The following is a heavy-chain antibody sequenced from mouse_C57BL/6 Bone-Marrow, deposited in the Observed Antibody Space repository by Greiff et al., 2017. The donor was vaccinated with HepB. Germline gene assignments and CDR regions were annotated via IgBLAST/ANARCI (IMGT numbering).Heavy chain of an antibody. CDR2: IYPGDGDT. V-gene: IGHV1-82*01. J-gene: IGHJ3*01. Sequence: VKLVESGPELVKPGASVKISCKASGYAFSSSWMNWVKQRPGKGLEWIGRIYPGDGDTNYNGKFKGKATLTADKSSSTAYMQLSSLTSEDSAVYFCARNPHYYGSSPFAYWGQGTLVTVSA. CDR3: ARNPHYYGSSPFAY. D-gene: IGHD1-1*01. CDR1: GYAFSSSW.